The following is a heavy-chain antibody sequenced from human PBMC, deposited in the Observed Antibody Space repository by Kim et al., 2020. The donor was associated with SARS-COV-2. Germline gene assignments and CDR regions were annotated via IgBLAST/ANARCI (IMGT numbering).Heavy chain of an antibody. Sequence: SETLSLTCAVFGGSVGSTNWWTWVRQPPGKGLEWIGQISYSGSTNYNPSLKSRVTISVDTSYNHFSLRLTSVTAADTAVYYCARLGSQYSSWFDPWGQGTLVTVSS. CDR3: ARLGSQYSSWFDP. V-gene: IGHV4-4*02. J-gene: IGHJ5*02. D-gene: IGHD6-13*01. CDR1: GGSVGSTNW. CDR2: ISYSGST.